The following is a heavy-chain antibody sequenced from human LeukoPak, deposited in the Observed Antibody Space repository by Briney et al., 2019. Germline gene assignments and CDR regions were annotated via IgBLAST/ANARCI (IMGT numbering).Heavy chain of an antibody. CDR3: ARDLGSGLYYYYYGTDV. J-gene: IGHJ6*02. V-gene: IGHV4-34*01. Sequence: PSETLSLTCAVYGGSFSGYYWSWIRQPPGKGLEWIGEINHSGSTNYNPSLKSRVTISVDTSKNQFSLKLSSVAAADTAVYYCARDLGSGLYYYYYGTDVWGQGTTVTVSS. CDR1: GGSFSGYY. D-gene: IGHD6-19*01. CDR2: INHSGST.